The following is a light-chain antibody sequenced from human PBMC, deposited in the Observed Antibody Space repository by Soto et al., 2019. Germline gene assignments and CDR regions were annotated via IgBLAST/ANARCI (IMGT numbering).Light chain of an antibody. CDR1: SSDVGNYNY. CDR2: EVS. CDR3: CSYAGTYAFYV. Sequence: QSALTQPASVSGSPGQSITISCTGTSSDVGNYNYVSWYQQHPGKAPKLMIYEVSNRPSGVSNRFSASKSGITASLTISGLQAEDEADYYCCSYAGTYAFYVFGTGTKLTVL. V-gene: IGLV2-14*01. J-gene: IGLJ1*01.